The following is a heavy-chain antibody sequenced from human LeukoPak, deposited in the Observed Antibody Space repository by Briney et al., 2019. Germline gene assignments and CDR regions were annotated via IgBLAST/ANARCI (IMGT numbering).Heavy chain of an antibody. Sequence: SETLSLTCTVSGGSTSRYYWSWIRQPPGKSLEWIGYIYYSGSTTYNPSLKSRVSISIDTSKNQFSLNLSSVTAADTAVYYCARGRYCSAVICFGGDAFDIWGQGTMVSVSS. J-gene: IGHJ3*02. V-gene: IGHV4-59*08. CDR1: GGSTSRYY. D-gene: IGHD2-15*01. CDR2: IYYSGST. CDR3: ARGRYCSAVICFGGDAFDI.